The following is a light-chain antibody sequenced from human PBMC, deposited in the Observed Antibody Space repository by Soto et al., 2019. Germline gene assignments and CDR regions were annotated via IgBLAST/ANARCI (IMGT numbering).Light chain of an antibody. CDR2: LAS. V-gene: IGKV1-39*01. CDR1: QSISNY. J-gene: IGKJ1*01. CDR3: QQSYSTPKT. Sequence: EIQITHSPSAMSASVLDRVTITFRASQSISNYLNWYQQRPGKAPKLLIYLASSLQSGVPSRFSGSGSGTDFTLTISSLQPEDFATYYCQQSYSTPKTFGQGTKVDIK.